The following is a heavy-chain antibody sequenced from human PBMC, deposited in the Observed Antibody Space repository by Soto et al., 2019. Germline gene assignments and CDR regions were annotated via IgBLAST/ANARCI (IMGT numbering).Heavy chain of an antibody. J-gene: IGHJ4*02. CDR1: AFPILDYG. CDR3: ARGSHTHRGSQEFDY. D-gene: IGHD1-26*01. Sequence: LRLSCAVSAFPILDYGIDWVRQAPEKGLEWVSSISGTGGSTFYADYVKGRFTISRDNSKSMVYLQMIDLRGEDTALYYCARGSHTHRGSQEFDYCPRGTLVTVSS. CDR2: ISGTGGST. V-gene: IGHV3-23*01.